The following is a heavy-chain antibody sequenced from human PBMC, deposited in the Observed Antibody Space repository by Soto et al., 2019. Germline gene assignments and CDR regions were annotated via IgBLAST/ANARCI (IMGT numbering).Heavy chain of an antibody. J-gene: IGHJ4*02. Sequence: QVQLVQSGAEVRKPGASVKVSCEASGYTFTSYDIYWVRQATGQGLEWMGWMNPNTGNSGYAQKFQGRVTMTSDTSRSTAHMELSSLRSDDTAVYYCARRAETNGWNGFGADKYYFDFWGQGTLVTVSS. CDR2: MNPNTGNS. V-gene: IGHV1-8*01. CDR3: ARRAETNGWNGFGADKYYFDF. D-gene: IGHD1-1*01. CDR1: GYTFTSYD.